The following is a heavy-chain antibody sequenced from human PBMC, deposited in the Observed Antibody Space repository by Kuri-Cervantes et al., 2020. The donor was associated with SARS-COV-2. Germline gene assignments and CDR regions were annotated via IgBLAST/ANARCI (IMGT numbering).Heavy chain of an antibody. V-gene: IGHV4-59*01. Sequence: SETLSLTCTVSGGSISSYYWSWIRQPPGKGLEWIGYIYYSGSTNYNPSLKSRVTISVDTSKNHFSLKLSSVTAADTAVYYCARDKLQFDAFDIWGQGTMVTVSS. CDR1: GGSISSYY. CDR2: IYYSGST. CDR3: ARDKLQFDAFDI. J-gene: IGHJ3*02. D-gene: IGHD5-24*01.